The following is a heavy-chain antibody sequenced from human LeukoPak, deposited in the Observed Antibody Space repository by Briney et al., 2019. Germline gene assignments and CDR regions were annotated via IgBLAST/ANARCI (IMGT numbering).Heavy chain of an antibody. CDR1: GFTFTSYG. Sequence: ASVKVSCKASGFTFTSYGISWVRQAPGQGLEWMGWISAYNGNTNYAQKLQGRVTMTTDTSTSTACMELRSLRSDDTAVYYCARDRSSSWSDYWGQGTLVTVSS. V-gene: IGHV1-18*01. CDR3: ARDRSSSWSDY. D-gene: IGHD6-13*01. CDR2: ISAYNGNT. J-gene: IGHJ4*02.